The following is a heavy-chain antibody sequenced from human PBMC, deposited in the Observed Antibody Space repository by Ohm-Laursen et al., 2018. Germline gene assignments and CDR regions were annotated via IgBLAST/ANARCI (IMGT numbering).Heavy chain of an antibody. CDR2: ISSSGSTI. Sequence: GSLRLSCAASGFTFSDYYMSWIRQAPGKGLEWVSYISSSGSTIYYADSVKGRFTISRDNAKNSLYLQMNSLRAEDTAVYYCAREQWLATSLDHWGQGTLVTVSS. J-gene: IGHJ4*02. CDR3: AREQWLATSLDH. CDR1: GFTFSDYY. D-gene: IGHD6-19*01. V-gene: IGHV3-11*04.